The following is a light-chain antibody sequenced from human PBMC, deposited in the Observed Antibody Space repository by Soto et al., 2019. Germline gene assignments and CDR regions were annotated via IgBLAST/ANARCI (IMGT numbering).Light chain of an antibody. J-gene: IGKJ2*01. CDR3: HTYNSYSLHT. CDR2: DAS. CDR1: QSVSRR. V-gene: IGKV1-5*01. Sequence: DIQMTQSPSTLSASVGDRITITCRASQSVSRRLAWYQQKPGKAPKLLTYDASSLDSGVPSRFSGRGSGTEFTLTISSLQPDDCATYYCHTYNSYSLHTFGQGTKLEIK.